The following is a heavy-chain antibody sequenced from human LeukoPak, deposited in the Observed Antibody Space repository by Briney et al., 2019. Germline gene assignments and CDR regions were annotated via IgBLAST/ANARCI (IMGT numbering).Heavy chain of an antibody. CDR2: ISGSGGST. CDR1: GFTFSSYA. D-gene: IGHD2-21*02. CDR3: AKDMRVYIVVVTALDY. Sequence: GGSLRLSCAASGFTFSSYAMSWVRQAPGKGLEWVSAISGSGGSTYYADSVKGRFTISRDNSKNTLYLQMNSLRAEDTAVYYCAKDMRVYIVVVTALDYWGQGTLVTVSS. J-gene: IGHJ4*02. V-gene: IGHV3-23*01.